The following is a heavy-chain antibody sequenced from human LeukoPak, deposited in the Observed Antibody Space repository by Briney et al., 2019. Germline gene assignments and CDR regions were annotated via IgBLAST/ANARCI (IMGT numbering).Heavy chain of an antibody. J-gene: IGHJ4*02. Sequence: ASVKVSCKASGYTFTSYDINWVRQATGQGLEWMGWMNPNSGNTGYAQKFQGRVTMTRNTSMSTAYMELSSLRSEDTAVYYCARGSIVGATPAFDNWGQGTLVTVSS. CDR3: ARGSIVGATPAFDN. D-gene: IGHD1-26*01. V-gene: IGHV1-8*01. CDR2: MNPNSGNT. CDR1: GYTFTSYD.